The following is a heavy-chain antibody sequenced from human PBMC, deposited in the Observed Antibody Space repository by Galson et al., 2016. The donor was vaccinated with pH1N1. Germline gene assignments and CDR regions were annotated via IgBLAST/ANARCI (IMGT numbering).Heavy chain of an antibody. Sequence: SLRLSCAASGFTFSSDWMNWVRQAPGKGLEWVANIKQDGGETYYVDSVKGRFTTSRDNAKNSLYLQMNSLRVEDTAVYYCARVTVHSGAYWGNYYYYMDVWGKGTSVTVSS. CDR1: GFTFSSDW. CDR2: IKQDGGET. J-gene: IGHJ6*03. V-gene: IGHV3-7*01. CDR3: ARVTVHSGAYWGNYYYYMDV. D-gene: IGHD1-26*01.